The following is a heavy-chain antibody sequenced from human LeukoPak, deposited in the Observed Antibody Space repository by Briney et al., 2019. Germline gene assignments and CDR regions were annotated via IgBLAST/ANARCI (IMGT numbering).Heavy chain of an antibody. CDR2: ISWNSRST. V-gene: IGHV3-9*01. D-gene: IGHD3-22*01. J-gene: IGHJ4*02. Sequence: HPGGSLRLSCAASGFTFDDYGMHWVRQAPGKGLEWVSGISWNSRSTGYADSVKGRFTISRDNGKKSLYLQMNSLRAEDTALYYCAALGYYYVGGDYWGQGTQVTVSP. CDR1: GFTFDDYG. CDR3: AALGYYYVGGDY.